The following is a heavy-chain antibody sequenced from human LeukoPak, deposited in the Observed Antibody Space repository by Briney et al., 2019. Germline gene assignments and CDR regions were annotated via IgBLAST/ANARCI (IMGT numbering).Heavy chain of an antibody. D-gene: IGHD3-22*01. CDR1: GFAFSSFG. V-gene: IGHV3-30*02. CDR2: IWYDGTNK. CDR3: AKGYYAIDY. Sequence: GGSLRLSCAASGFAFSSFGMHWVRQAPGKGLEWVAVIWYDGTNKYYADSVKGRFTISRDNSKNTLYLQMNSLRAEDTAVYYCAKGYYAIDYWGQGTLVTVSS. J-gene: IGHJ4*02.